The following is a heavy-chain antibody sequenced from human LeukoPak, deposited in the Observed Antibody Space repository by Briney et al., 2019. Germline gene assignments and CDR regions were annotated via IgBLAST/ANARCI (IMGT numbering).Heavy chain of an antibody. CDR2: IYYSGST. D-gene: IGHD3-10*01. Sequence: KPSETLSLTCTVSGGSISSSSYYWGWIRQPPGKGLEWIGSIYYSGSTYYNPSLKSRVTISLDTSRNQFSLNLRSVTAADTAVYYCARHRAYGSGSYSPYCFDYWGQGTRVAVSS. CDR1: GGSISSSSYY. J-gene: IGHJ4*02. V-gene: IGHV4-39*01. CDR3: ARHRAYGSGSYSPYCFDY.